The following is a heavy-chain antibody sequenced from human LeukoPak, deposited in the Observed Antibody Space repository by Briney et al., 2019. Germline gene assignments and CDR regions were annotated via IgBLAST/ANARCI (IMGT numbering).Heavy chain of an antibody. CDR3: ARDYYDSSGYYYVLDY. J-gene: IGHJ4*02. Sequence: ASVKVPCKASGYTFTGYYMHWVRRAPGQGLEWMGWINPNSGGTNYAQKLQGRVTMTRDTSISTAYMELSRLRSDDTAVYYCARDYYDSSGYYYVLDYWGQGTLVTVSS. CDR2: INPNSGGT. V-gene: IGHV1-2*02. D-gene: IGHD3-22*01. CDR1: GYTFTGYY.